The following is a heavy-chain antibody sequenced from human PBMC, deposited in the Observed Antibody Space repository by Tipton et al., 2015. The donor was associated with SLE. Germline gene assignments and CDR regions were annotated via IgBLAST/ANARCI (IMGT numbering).Heavy chain of an antibody. CDR3: AREKTTIFGVVTSPWFDP. V-gene: IGHV3-30*04. J-gene: IGHJ5*02. Sequence: SLRLSCAASGFTFSSYAMHWVRQAPGKELEWVAVISYDGSNKYYADSVKGRFTISRDNSKNTLYLQMNSLRAEDTAVYYCAREKTTIFGVVTSPWFDPWGQGTLVTVSS. CDR1: GFTFSSYA. CDR2: ISYDGSNK. D-gene: IGHD3-3*01.